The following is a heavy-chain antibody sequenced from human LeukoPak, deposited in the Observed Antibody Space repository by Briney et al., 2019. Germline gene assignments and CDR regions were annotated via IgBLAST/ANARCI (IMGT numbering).Heavy chain of an antibody. CDR1: GFTFSGYS. V-gene: IGHV3-21*06. CDR2: ISNSGSYI. D-gene: IGHD2-2*01. Sequence: GGSLRLSCAASGFTFSGYSMNWVRQAPGKGLEWVSSISNSGSYIYYADSVEGRFTISRDNAKNSLYLNMNSLRAEDTAVYYCARAQGYCSSTSCSFDYWGQGTLVTVSS. J-gene: IGHJ4*02. CDR3: ARAQGYCSSTSCSFDY.